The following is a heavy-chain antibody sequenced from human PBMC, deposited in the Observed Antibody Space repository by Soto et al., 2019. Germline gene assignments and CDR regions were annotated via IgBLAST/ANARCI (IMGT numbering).Heavy chain of an antibody. V-gene: IGHV4-59*08. D-gene: IGHD6-13*01. J-gene: IGHJ4*02. Sequence: QVQLQESGPGLVKPSETLSLTCTVSGGSISSYYWSWIRQPPGKGLEWIGYIYNSGSTNYNPSLKRRVTISVDTSKIQFSVKLSSVTAADTAVYYCARGSTGYSRSWYRYWGQGTLVTVSS. CDR2: IYNSGST. CDR3: ARGSTGYSRSWYRY. CDR1: GGSISSYY.